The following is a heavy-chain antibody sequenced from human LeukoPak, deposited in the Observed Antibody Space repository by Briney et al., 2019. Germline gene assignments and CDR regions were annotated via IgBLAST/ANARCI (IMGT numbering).Heavy chain of an antibody. V-gene: IGHV3-7*01. D-gene: IGHD1-1*01. CDR2: INQDVRIT. J-gene: IGHJ4*02. Sequence: PGPSLRLSCVASGFTFSNYWMSSVRQDPGKWLEWVANINQDVRITYSLYSVQARFTISIANTQNSLYLQINSLRAQHIAIFSCARAATTGTTDYWGQGTLLTVSS. CDR1: GFTFSNYW. CDR3: ARAATTGTTDY.